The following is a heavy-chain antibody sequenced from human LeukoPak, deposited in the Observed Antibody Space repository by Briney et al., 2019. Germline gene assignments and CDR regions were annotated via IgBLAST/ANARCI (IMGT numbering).Heavy chain of an antibody. CDR2: IYYSGST. J-gene: IGHJ6*02. Sequence: SETLSLTCTVSGGSISSGGYYWSWIRQHPGKGLEWIGYIYYSGSTYYNPSLKSRVTISVDTSKNQFSLKLSSVTAADTAVYYCARDQGNAVTPYYYYGMDVWGQETTVTVSS. CDR1: GGSISSGGYY. D-gene: IGHD4-11*01. V-gene: IGHV4-31*03. CDR3: ARDQGNAVTPYYYYGMDV.